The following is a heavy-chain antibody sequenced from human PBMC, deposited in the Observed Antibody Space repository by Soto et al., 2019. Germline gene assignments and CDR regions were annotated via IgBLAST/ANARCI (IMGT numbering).Heavy chain of an antibody. Sequence: ASVKVSCKASGYTFTTYTLHWVRQAPGQSPEWMGWINGGTDNIRLSQKFQRRVNLTKDTSATTVYMELTSLTSEDTAVYYCARCRLAAAGWLSTFDYWGQGSLVTVSS. D-gene: IGHD6-13*01. CDR3: ARCRLAAAGWLSTFDY. J-gene: IGHJ4*02. V-gene: IGHV1-3*01. CDR1: GYTFTTYT. CDR2: INGGTDNI.